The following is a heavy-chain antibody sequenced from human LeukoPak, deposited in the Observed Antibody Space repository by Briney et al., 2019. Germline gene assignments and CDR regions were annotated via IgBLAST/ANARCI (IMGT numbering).Heavy chain of an antibody. D-gene: IGHD6-13*01. V-gene: IGHV1-46*01. J-gene: IGHJ6*04. Sequence: EASVKVSRKASGYTFTSYYMHWVRQAPGQGLEWMGIINPSGGSTSYAQKFQGRVTMTRDTSTSTVYMELSSLRSEDTAVYYCARDSEQQPAQSYYYGMDVWGKGTTVTVSS. CDR1: GYTFTSYY. CDR3: ARDSEQQPAQSYYYGMDV. CDR2: INPSGGST.